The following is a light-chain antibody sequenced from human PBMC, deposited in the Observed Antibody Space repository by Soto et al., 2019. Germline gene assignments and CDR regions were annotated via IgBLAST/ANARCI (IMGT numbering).Light chain of an antibody. CDR3: FSHRGGDSHV. CDR1: SSDVGAYNY. J-gene: IGLJ1*01. CDR2: GVT. V-gene: IGLV2-14*01. Sequence: QSALTQPASVSGSPGQSITIPCTGTSSDVGAYNYVSWYQQYPGKAPKLMIYGVTNRPSGVSNRFSGSKTGNTASLTISGLQAEDEADYYCFSHRGGDSHVFGTGTKLTVL.